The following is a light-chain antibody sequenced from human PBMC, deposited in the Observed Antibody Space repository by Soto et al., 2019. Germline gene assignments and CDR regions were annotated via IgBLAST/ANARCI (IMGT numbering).Light chain of an antibody. J-gene: IGLJ2*01. CDR3: QVWDSSTEVV. CDR2: RDI. Sequence: SYELTQPLSVSVALGQTARITCGGNNIGSKNVHWYQQKPGQAPVLVIYRDINRPSGIPERFSGSNSGNTATLTISRAQAGDEADYYCQVWDSSTEVVFGGGTQLTVL. CDR1: NIGSKN. V-gene: IGLV3-9*01.